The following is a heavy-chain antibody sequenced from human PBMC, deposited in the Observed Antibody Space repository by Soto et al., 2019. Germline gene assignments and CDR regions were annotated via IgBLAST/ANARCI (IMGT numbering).Heavy chain of an antibody. J-gene: IGHJ6*02. CDR2: INPSGGST. Sequence: ASVKVSCKASGYTFTSYYMHWVRQAPGQGLEWMGIINPSGGSTSYAQKFQGRVTMTRDTSTSTVYMELSSLRSEDTAVYYCARGGVYCTNGVCHYYYGMDVWGQGTTVTVSS. CDR3: ARGGVYCTNGVCHYYYGMDV. CDR1: GYTFTSYY. D-gene: IGHD2-8*01. V-gene: IGHV1-46*01.